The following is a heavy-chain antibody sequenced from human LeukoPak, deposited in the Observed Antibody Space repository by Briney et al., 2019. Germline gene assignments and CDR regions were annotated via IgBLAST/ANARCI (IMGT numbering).Heavy chain of an antibody. D-gene: IGHD6-19*01. CDR3: ANHGGWPRFDY. Sequence: PGGSLRLSCAASGFTFNSYAMSWVRRAPGKGVEWVSTISSSGGSTYYADSVKGRFTISRDNSKNTLYLQMNSLRAEDAALYYCANHGGWPRFDYWGQGTLVTVSS. CDR2: ISSSGGST. CDR1: GFTFNSYA. J-gene: IGHJ4*02. V-gene: IGHV3-23*01.